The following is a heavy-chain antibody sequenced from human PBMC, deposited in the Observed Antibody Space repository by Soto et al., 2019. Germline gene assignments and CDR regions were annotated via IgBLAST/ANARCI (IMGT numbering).Heavy chain of an antibody. CDR3: ARSIYGTGGYYSDY. CDR2: IYPDDADT. J-gene: IGHJ4*02. V-gene: IGHV5-51*01. Sequence: GESLKISCKASGYTSTNYWIAWVRQMSGKGLEWVGVIYPDDADTTYGPTFQGQVTISADKSLNTAYLQWSSLEVSDTAMYFCARSIYGTGGYYSDYWGQGTPVTVSS. D-gene: IGHD3-10*01. CDR1: GYTSTNYW.